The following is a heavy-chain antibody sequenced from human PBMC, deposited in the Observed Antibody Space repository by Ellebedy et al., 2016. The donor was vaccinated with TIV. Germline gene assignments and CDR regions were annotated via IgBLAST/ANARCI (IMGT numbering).Heavy chain of an antibody. CDR1: GFTFSSYA. J-gene: IGHJ4*02. CDR2: ISSNGGST. V-gene: IGHV3-64*04. CDR3: AKVGSSAFDY. Sequence: PGGSLRLSCSASGFTFSSYAMHWVRQAPGKGLEYVSAISSNGGSTYYADSVKGRFTISRDNSKNTLYLQMNSLRAEDTAVYYCAKVGSSAFDYWGQGTLVTVSS.